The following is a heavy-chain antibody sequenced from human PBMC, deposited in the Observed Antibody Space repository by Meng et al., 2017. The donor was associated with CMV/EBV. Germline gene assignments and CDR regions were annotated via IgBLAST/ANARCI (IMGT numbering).Heavy chain of an antibody. CDR3: ARLGCSSTSCSRGWFDP. V-gene: IGHV4-4*02. D-gene: IGHD2-2*01. Sequence: SIRRSNWWSWVRQPPGKGLEWIGEIYHSGSTNYNPSLKSRVTISVDKSKNQFSLKLSSVTAADTAVYYCARLGCSSTSCSRGWFDPWGQGTLVTVSS. CDR2: IYHSGST. CDR1: SIRRSNW. J-gene: IGHJ5*02.